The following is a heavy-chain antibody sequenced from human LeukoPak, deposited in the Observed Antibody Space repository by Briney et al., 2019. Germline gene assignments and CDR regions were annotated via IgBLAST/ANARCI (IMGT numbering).Heavy chain of an antibody. V-gene: IGHV3-23*01. Sequence: GGSLRLSCAVSGFTFSSYGMHWVRQAPGKGLEWVSTISGTTYYADSVKGRFSISRDDSQNMLFLQMDNLRADDTAVYYCAKILNAMYFDLWGRGTLVTVSS. J-gene: IGHJ2*01. CDR3: AKILNAMYFDL. CDR1: GFTFSSYG. CDR2: ISGTT. D-gene: IGHD2-2*01.